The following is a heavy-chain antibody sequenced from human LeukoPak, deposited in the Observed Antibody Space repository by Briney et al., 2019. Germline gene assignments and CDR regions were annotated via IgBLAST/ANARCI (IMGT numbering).Heavy chain of an antibody. CDR2: ISWNSGSI. Sequence: PGGSLRLSCAASGFTFDDYAMHWVRQAAGKGLEWVSGISWNSGSIGHADSVKGRFTISRDNAKNSLYLQMNSLRAEDTALYYCAKGRYCSSTSCWGEFDYWGQGTLVTVSS. CDR1: GFTFDDYA. V-gene: IGHV3-9*01. D-gene: IGHD2-2*01. CDR3: AKGRYCSSTSCWGEFDY. J-gene: IGHJ4*02.